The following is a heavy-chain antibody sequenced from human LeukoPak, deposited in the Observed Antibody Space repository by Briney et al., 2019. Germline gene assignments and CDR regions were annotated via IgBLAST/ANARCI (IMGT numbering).Heavy chain of an antibody. Sequence: GGSLRLSCAASGFTFSDYYMSWIRQAPGKGLEWVSYISTSGTTIYYADSVKGRFTISRDNAKNSLYLQMNSLRAEDTAVYYCARGRNSASFDYWGQGTLVTVSS. CDR1: GFTFSDYY. J-gene: IGHJ4*02. CDR2: ISTSGTTI. V-gene: IGHV3-11*04. CDR3: ARGRNSASFDY.